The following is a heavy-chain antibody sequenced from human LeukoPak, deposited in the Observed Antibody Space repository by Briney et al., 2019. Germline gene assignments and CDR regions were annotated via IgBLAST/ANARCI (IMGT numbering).Heavy chain of an antibody. CDR3: ARHRAYSSSSPFDY. CDR2: IYYTGST. J-gene: IGHJ4*02. Sequence: PSETLSLTCSVSGGSISSLYWSWIRQPPGKGLEWIGYIYYTGSTNYNPSLKCRVTMFVDMSKSQFSLRLSSVTAADTAVYYCARHRAYSSSSPFDYWGQGTLVTVSS. CDR1: GGSISSLY. V-gene: IGHV4-59*08. D-gene: IGHD6-6*01.